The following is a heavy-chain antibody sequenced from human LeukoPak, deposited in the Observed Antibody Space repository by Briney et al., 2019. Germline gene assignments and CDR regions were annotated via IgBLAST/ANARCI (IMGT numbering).Heavy chain of an antibody. Sequence: SETLSLTCAVYGGSFSGYYWSWIRQPPGKGLEWIGEINHSGSTNYNPSLKSRVTISVDTSKNQFSLKLSSVTAADTAVYYCASWVRNDYGDYIWFDPWGQGTLVTVSS. V-gene: IGHV4-34*01. D-gene: IGHD4-17*01. J-gene: IGHJ5*02. CDR2: INHSGST. CDR3: ASWVRNDYGDYIWFDP. CDR1: GGSFSGYY.